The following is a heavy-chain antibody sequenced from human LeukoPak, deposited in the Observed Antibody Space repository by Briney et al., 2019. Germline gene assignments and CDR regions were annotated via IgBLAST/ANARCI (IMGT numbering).Heavy chain of an antibody. D-gene: IGHD3-16*01. CDR1: GFTVSGTH. CDR2: MYTGGTT. J-gene: IGHJ4*02. V-gene: IGHV3-53*01. Sequence: GGSLRLSCAASGFTVSGTHMSWVRQAPGKGLEWVSAMYTGGTTYYADSVQGRFTISRDNSKNTLYLQMNSLRAEDTAVYYCAKDEATSGGGLASWGEGSLVTVSS. CDR3: AKDEATSGGGLAS.